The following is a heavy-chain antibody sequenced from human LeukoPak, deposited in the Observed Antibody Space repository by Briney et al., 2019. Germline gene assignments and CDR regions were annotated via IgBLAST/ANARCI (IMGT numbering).Heavy chain of an antibody. CDR3: AKVWRYYYDSSGYYPPYYFDY. Sequence: ETLSLTCTVSGGSISSYYWSWVRQAPGKGLEWVSAISGSGGSTYYADSVKGRFTISRDNSKNTLYLQMNSLRAEDTAVYYCAKVWRYYYDSSGYYPPYYFDYWGQGTLVTVSS. CDR2: ISGSGGST. CDR1: GGSISSYY. D-gene: IGHD3-22*01. V-gene: IGHV3-23*01. J-gene: IGHJ4*02.